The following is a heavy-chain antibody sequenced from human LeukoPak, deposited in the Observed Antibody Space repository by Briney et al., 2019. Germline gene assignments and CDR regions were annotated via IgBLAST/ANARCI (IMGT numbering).Heavy chain of an antibody. V-gene: IGHV4-39*07. J-gene: IGHJ6*03. CDR1: GGSISSNSFY. D-gene: IGHD3-3*01. CDR3: ARVGYYDFWNYYYMDV. CDR2: IYYSGST. Sequence: PSETLSLTCTVSGGSISSNSFYWGWIRQPPGKGLEWVGSIYYSGSTYYNLSLKSRVTVSVDTSKNQFSLKLSSVTAADTAVYYCARVGYYDFWNYYYMDVWGKGTTVTVSS.